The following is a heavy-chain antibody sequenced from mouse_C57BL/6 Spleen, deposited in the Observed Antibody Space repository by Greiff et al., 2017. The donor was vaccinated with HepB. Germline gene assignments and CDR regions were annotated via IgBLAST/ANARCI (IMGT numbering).Heavy chain of an antibody. CDR3: TRSYDNGGLGY. CDR1: GYTFTDYE. Sequence: VQLQQSGAELVRPGASVTLSCKASGYTFTDYEMHWVKQTPVHGLEWIGAIAPETGGTAYNQKFKGKAILTADKSSSTAYMELRSLTSEDSAVYYCTRSYDNGGLGYWGQGTTLTVSS. V-gene: IGHV1-15*01. D-gene: IGHD2-3*01. CDR2: IAPETGGT. J-gene: IGHJ2*01.